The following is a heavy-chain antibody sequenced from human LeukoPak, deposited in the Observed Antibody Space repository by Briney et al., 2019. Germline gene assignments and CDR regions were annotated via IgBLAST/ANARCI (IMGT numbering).Heavy chain of an antibody. D-gene: IGHD3-22*01. CDR2: IYYSGST. J-gene: IGHJ5*02. Sequence: SETLSLTCTVSGNSFGDYYWSWIRQPPGKGLEWIGSIYYSGSTYYNPSLKSRVTISVDTSENQFSLKLSSVTAADTAVYYCARQVPYYDSSGPSHWFDPWGQGTLVTVSS. V-gene: IGHV4-39*01. CDR3: ARQVPYYDSSGPSHWFDP. CDR1: GNSFGDYY.